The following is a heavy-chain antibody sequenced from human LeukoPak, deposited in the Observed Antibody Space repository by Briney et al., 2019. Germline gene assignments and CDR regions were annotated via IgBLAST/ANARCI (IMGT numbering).Heavy chain of an antibody. Sequence: GESLKISCKGSGYSFSSYWSGWVRQMPGKGPEWMGVIYPGDSDTRYSPSFQGQVTISADTSISTAYLQWSSLKASDSAMYYCARRCSGNCYSFDYWGQGSLVTVSS. J-gene: IGHJ4*02. D-gene: IGHD2-21*02. CDR3: ARRCSGNCYSFDY. CDR1: GYSFSSYW. CDR2: IYPGDSDT. V-gene: IGHV5-51*01.